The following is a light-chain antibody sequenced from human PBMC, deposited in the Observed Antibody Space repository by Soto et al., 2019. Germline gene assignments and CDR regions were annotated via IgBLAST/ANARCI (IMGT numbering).Light chain of an antibody. J-gene: IGLJ7*01. CDR3: QSYDSSLAV. CDR2: EDD. V-gene: IGLV6-57*03. Sequence: NFMLTQPHSVSESPGKTVTISCTRSSGNIVSNYVQWYQQRPGSAPTTVIYEDDQRPSGVPDRFSGSIDYSSNSASLTISGLKTEDEADYYCQSYDSSLAVFGGGTQLTVL. CDR1: SGNIVSNY.